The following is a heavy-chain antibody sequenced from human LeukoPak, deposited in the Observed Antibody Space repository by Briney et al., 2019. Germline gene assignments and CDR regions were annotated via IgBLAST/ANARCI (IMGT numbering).Heavy chain of an antibody. CDR3: ARDNKKAYYYGMDV. CDR1: GGSISSGGYS. CDR2: TYHSGST. V-gene: IGHV4-30-2*01. Sequence: SETLSLTCAVSGGSISSGGYSWSWIRQPPGKGLEWIGYTYHSGSTYYNPSLKSRVTISVDRSKNQFSLKLSSVTAADTAVYYCARDNKKAYYYGMDVWGQGTTVTVSS. D-gene: IGHD1/OR15-1a*01. J-gene: IGHJ6*02.